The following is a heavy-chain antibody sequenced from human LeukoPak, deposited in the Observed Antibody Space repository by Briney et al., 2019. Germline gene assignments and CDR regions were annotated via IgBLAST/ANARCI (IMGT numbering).Heavy chain of an antibody. CDR1: GFSVSTFD. CDR2: VGTNHDK. D-gene: IGHD3-16*02. CDR3: TREWRGIASHYSGMDV. V-gene: IGHV3-13*01. Sequence: PGGSLRLSCVASGFSVSTFDMYWVRQAAGGGLEWVAAVGTNHDKLYLGSVKGRFTISRENAKNSLSLEMSYLTVEDTAVYYCTREWRGIASHYSGMDVWGQGTAVIVSS. J-gene: IGHJ6*02.